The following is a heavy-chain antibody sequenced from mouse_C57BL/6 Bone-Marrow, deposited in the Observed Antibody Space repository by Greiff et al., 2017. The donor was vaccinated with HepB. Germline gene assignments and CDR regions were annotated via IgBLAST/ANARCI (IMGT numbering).Heavy chain of an antibody. CDR2: ISNGGGST. V-gene: IGHV5-12*01. D-gene: IGHD1-1*01. Sequence: EVQGVESGGGLVQPGGSLKLSCAASGFTFSDYYMYWVRQTPEKRLEWVAYISNGGGSTYYPDTVKGRFTISRDNAKNTLYLQMSRLKSEDTAMYYCATPFITTVVAPFAYWGQGTLVTVSA. CDR3: ATPFITTVVAPFAY. J-gene: IGHJ3*01. CDR1: GFTFSDYY.